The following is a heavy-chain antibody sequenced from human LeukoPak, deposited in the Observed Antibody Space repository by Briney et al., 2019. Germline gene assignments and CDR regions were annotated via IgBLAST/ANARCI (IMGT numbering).Heavy chain of an antibody. CDR2: ISGDGATT. Sequence: PGGSLRLSCAASGFTVSSNYMSWVRQAPGKGLEWVSVISGDGATTYYADSVKGRFTISRDSSRNTLYLQMNSLRAEDTALYYCAKESPEFDYWGQGTLVTVSS. V-gene: IGHV3-23*01. J-gene: IGHJ4*02. CDR3: AKESPEFDY. CDR1: GFTVSSNY.